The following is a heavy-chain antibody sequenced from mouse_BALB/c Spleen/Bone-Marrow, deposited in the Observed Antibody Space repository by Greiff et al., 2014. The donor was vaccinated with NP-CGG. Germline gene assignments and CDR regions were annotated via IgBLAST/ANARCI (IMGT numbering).Heavy chain of an antibody. D-gene: IGHD1-1*01. CDR1: GFNIKDTY. Sequence: VQLQQSGAELVKPGASVKLSCTASGFNIKDTYMHWVMQRPEQGLEWIGRIDPANGNTKYDPKFQGKATITADTSSNTAYLQLSSLTSEDTAVHYCARYRYYGSSYAKDYWGQGTSVTASS. V-gene: IGHV14-3*02. CDR2: IDPANGNT. CDR3: ARYRYYGSSYAKDY. J-gene: IGHJ4*01.